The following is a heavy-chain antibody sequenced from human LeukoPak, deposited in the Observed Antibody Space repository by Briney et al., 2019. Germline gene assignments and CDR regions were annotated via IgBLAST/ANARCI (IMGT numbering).Heavy chain of an antibody. V-gene: IGHV1-8*01. J-gene: IGHJ4*02. CDR3: AKGGGSSGRSYYFDY. CDR1: GYTFTSYD. D-gene: IGHD3-22*01. Sequence: ASVKVSCKASGYTFTSYDINWVRQATGQGLEWMGWMNPNTGNAGYAQKFQGRITMTRNTSIGTAYMELNSLRAEDTAVYYCAKGGGSSGRSYYFDYWGQGTLVAVSS. CDR2: MNPNTGNA.